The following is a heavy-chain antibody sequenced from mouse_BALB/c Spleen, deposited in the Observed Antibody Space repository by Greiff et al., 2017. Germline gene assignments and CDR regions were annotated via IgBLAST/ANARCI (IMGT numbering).Heavy chain of an antibody. J-gene: IGHJ4*01. CDR1: GFSLTSYD. CDR3: VRDREQAMDY. Sequence: VQLVESGPGLVAPSQSLSITCTVSGFSLTSYDISWIRQPPGKGLEWLGVIWTGGGTNYNSAFMSRLSISKDNSKSQVFLKMNSLQTDDTAIYYCVRDREQAMDYWGQGTSVTVSS. CDR2: IWTGGGT. V-gene: IGHV2-9-2*01. D-gene: IGHD3-3*01.